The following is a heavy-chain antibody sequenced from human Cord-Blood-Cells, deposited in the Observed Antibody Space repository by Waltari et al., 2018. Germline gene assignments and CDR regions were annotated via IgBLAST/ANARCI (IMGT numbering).Heavy chain of an antibody. D-gene: IGHD7-27*01. Sequence: QVQLVQSGAEVTKPGASVKVSCKASGYTFTSYAMHWVRQAPGQRLEWMGWINAGNGNTKYSQKFQGRVTITRDTSASTAYMELSSLRSEDTAVYYCARVSVTGDGNWYFDLWGRGTLVTVAS. V-gene: IGHV1-3*01. J-gene: IGHJ2*01. CDR3: ARVSVTGDGNWYFDL. CDR1: GYTFTSYA. CDR2: INAGNGNT.